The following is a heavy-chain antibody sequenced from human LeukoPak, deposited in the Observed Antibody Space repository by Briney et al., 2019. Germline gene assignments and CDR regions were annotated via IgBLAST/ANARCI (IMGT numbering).Heavy chain of an antibody. J-gene: IGHJ4*02. Sequence: GESLRLSCAASGCSFSSYSRNWVRQAPGKGLELVSSISISSNDIYYANSVNSRFIISRDNAKNSLYLQMNSLRAEDTAVYYCARRAALDYWGQGTLVTVSS. D-gene: IGHD2-15*01. CDR3: ARRAALDY. CDR1: GCSFSSYS. V-gene: IGHV3-21*01. CDR2: ISISSNDI.